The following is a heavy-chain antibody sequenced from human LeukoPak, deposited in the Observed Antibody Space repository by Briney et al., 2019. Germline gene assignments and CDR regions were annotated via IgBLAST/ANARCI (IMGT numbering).Heavy chain of an antibody. V-gene: IGHV3-11*06. CDR2: IPSTSSYT. J-gene: IGHJ2*01. CDR3: ARVFNAFSFDL. Sequence: GGSLRLSCVASGFTFSDYYMSCIRQAPGKGLEWVSYIPSTSSYTSYADSVKGRFTISRDNANNTVYLQMNSLRAEDTAVYYCARVFNAFSFDLWGRGTLVTVSS. CDR1: GFTFSDYY. D-gene: IGHD2-21*01.